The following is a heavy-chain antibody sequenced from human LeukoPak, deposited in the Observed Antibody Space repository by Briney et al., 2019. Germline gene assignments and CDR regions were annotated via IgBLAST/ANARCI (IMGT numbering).Heavy chain of an antibody. CDR3: ARVPHCSSNSCQAWFDP. D-gene: IGHD2-2*01. Sequence: SETLSLTCTVSGGSISSYYWSWIRQPPGKGLEWIGYIYYSGSTNYNPSLKSRVTISIDTSRNQFSLKLTSVTAADTAVYYCARVPHCSSNSCQAWFDPWGQGTLVTVSS. J-gene: IGHJ5*02. CDR1: GGSISSYY. V-gene: IGHV4-59*01. CDR2: IYYSGST.